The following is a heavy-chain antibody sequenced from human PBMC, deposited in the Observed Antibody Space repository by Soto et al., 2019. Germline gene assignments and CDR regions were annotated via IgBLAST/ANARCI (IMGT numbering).Heavy chain of an antibody. D-gene: IGHD3-16*01. V-gene: IGHV3-30*18. CDR2: ISYDGSNS. CDR3: AKGILSATFAPYAMDV. Sequence: QVQLVESGGGVVQPGTSLRRSCAASGFPFNNYAMHWVRQRPGKGLDWVAVISYDGSNSYYSDSVKGRFTVSRDRSKNTLSLQMNSLRVEDTAVYYCAKGILSATFAPYAMDVWGQGTTVTVSS. J-gene: IGHJ6*02. CDR1: GFPFNNYA.